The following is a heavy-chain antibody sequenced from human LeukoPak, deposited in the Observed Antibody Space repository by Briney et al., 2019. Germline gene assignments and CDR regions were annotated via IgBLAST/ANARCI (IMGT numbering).Heavy chain of an antibody. Sequence: SETLSLTCTVSGGSISSRSYYWGWIRQPPGKGLEWIGSIYHSGSTYYNPSLKSRVTISVDTSKSQFSLRLSSVTAADTAVYYCARNAVEQQLAYFDYWGQGTLVTVSS. CDR3: ARNAVEQQLAYFDY. V-gene: IGHV4-39*01. J-gene: IGHJ4*02. D-gene: IGHD6-13*01. CDR1: GGSISSRSYY. CDR2: IYHSGST.